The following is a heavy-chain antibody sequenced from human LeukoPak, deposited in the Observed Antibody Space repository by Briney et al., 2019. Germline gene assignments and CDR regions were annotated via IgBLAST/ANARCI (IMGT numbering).Heavy chain of an antibody. D-gene: IGHD4-11*01. CDR3: ARGGRGDDSNYYWFDF. Sequence: SGGSLRLSCAASGFTFSRSWMSWVRQAPGKGLEWVANIKQDGSEKYYVDSVKGRFTISRDDAKNSLYLQMNSLRAEDTAVYYCARGGRGDDSNYYWFDFWGQGTLVTVSS. J-gene: IGHJ4*02. CDR1: GFTFSRSW. CDR2: IKQDGSEK. V-gene: IGHV3-7*01.